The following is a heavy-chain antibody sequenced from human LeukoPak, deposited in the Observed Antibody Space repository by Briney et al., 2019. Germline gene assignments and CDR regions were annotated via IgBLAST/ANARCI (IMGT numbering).Heavy chain of an antibody. D-gene: IGHD3-10*01. CDR3: TTRNYYGSGSYFDY. Sequence: GGSLRFSCAASGFTFSNAWMSWVRQAPGKGLEWVGRIKSKTDGGTTDYAAPVKGRFTISRDDSKNTLYLQMNSLKTEDTAVYYCTTRNYYGSGSYFDYWGQGTLVTVSS. J-gene: IGHJ4*02. V-gene: IGHV3-15*01. CDR1: GFTFSNAW. CDR2: IKSKTDGGTT.